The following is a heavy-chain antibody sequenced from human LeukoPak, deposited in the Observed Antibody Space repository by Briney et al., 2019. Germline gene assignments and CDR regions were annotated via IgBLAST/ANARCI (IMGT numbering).Heavy chain of an antibody. J-gene: IGHJ4*02. CDR2: ISHSGGST. D-gene: IGHD1/OR15-1a*01. V-gene: IGHV3-11*06. CDR1: GFSFSDFS. Sequence: GGSLRLSCAASGFSFSDFSMSWIRQAPGKGLEWVSYISHSGGSTNYTDSVKGRFTISRDNAKNSLYLQMNSLRAEDTAVYYCQTTRAGDFDYWGQGTLVTVSS. CDR3: QTTRAGDFDY.